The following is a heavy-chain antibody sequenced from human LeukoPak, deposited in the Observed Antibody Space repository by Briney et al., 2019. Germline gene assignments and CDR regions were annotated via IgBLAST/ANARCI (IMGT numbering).Heavy chain of an antibody. CDR2: IYSSGST. CDR1: GGSISSYY. J-gene: IGHJ4*02. CDR3: ARVYTSSWYYFDY. V-gene: IGHV4-4*07. D-gene: IGHD6-13*01. Sequence: SETLSLTCTVSGGSISSYYWSWIRQPAGKGLEWIGQIYSSGSTNYSPSLKSRVTMSVDTSKNQFSLKLSSVTAADTGVYYCARVYTSSWYYFDYWGQGTLVTVSS.